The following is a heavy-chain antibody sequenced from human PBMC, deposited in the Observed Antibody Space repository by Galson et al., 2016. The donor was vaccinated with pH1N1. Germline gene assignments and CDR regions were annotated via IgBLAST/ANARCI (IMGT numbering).Heavy chain of an antibody. CDR3: IRDLGRLRDF. Sequence: CKASGYIFTRDYFHWVRQAPGQGLEWMGVIDPSNGGTTFAQKFQGLVTMTRDTSTNTVYMEVSGLKSDDTAVYYCIRDLGRLRDFWGQGTLVTVSS. CDR2: IDPSNGGT. CDR1: GYIFTRDY. V-gene: IGHV1-46*03. J-gene: IGHJ4*02. D-gene: IGHD7-27*01.